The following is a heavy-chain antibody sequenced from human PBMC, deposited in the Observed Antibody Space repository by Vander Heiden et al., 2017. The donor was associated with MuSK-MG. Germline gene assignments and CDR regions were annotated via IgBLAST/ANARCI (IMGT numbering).Heavy chain of an antibody. CDR2: IWYDGSNK. Sequence: QVQLVESGGGVVQPGRSLRLSCAASGFTFSSYGMHWVRQAPGKGLEGVAVIWYDGSNKYYADSVKGRFTISRDNSKNTLYLQMNSLRAEDTAVYYCAREFAAAGTKGGFDYWGQGTLVTVSS. J-gene: IGHJ4*02. CDR1: GFTFSSYG. D-gene: IGHD6-13*01. CDR3: AREFAAAGTKGGFDY. V-gene: IGHV3-33*01.